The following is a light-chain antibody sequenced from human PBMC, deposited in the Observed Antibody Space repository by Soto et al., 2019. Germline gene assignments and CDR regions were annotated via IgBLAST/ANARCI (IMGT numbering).Light chain of an antibody. J-gene: IGKJ2*01. V-gene: IGKV3-15*01. CDR3: QQGHNWPLT. CDR2: GAS. Sequence: EIVMTQSPATLSLSPGERAALSCRASQSINSELAWYQQNPGQPPRLLINGASTRATGVPARFTGSESGSEFTLTISGLQSEDFAVYYCQQGHNWPLTFGQGTRLEI. CDR1: QSINSE.